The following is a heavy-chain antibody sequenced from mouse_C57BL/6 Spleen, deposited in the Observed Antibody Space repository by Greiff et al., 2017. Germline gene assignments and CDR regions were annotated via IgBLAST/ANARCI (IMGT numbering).Heavy chain of an antibody. CDR2: IHPNSGST. Sequence: VKLQQPGAELVKPGASVKLSCKASGYTFTSYWMHWVKQRPGQGLEWIGMIHPNSGSTNYNEKFKSKATLTVDKSSSTAYMQLSSLTSEDSAVYYCARSPGSPYAMDYWGQGTSVTVSS. V-gene: IGHV1-64*01. D-gene: IGHD1-1*01. CDR3: ARSPGSPYAMDY. CDR1: GYTFTSYW. J-gene: IGHJ4*01.